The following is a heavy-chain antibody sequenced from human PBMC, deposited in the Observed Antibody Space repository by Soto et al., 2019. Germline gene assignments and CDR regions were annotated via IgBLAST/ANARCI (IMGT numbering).Heavy chain of an antibody. V-gene: IGHV3-9*01. CDR2: ISWNSGSI. Sequence: EVQLVESGGGLVQPGRSLRLSCAASRFTFDDYAMHWVRQAPGKGLEWVSGISWNSGSIDYADSVKGRFTISRDNAKNSLYLQMNSLRAEDTALYYCATDDRSALYYFDYWGQGTLVTVSS. J-gene: IGHJ4*02. CDR1: RFTFDDYA. CDR3: ATDDRSALYYFDY.